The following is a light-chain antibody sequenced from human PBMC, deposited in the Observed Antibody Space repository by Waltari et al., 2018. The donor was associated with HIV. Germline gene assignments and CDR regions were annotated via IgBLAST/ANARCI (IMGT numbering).Light chain of an antibody. V-gene: IGLV2-11*02. CDR3: CTYAASNVI. J-gene: IGLJ2*01. Sequence: QSALTQPRSVSGSPGKSVTIPCPRPRRDVGKFNFPSWYPHPPGKAPKLVIYVVSKRPSGVPVRFSGSKSGNTASLTISGLQAEDEADYYCCTYAASNVIFGGGTKLTVL. CDR1: RRDVGKFNF. CDR2: VVS.